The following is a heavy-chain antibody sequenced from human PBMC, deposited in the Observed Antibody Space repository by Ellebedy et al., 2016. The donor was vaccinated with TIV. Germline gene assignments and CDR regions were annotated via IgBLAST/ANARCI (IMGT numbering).Heavy chain of an antibody. CDR1: GYNFLTYG. V-gene: IGHV1-18*04. Sequence: AASVKVSCKVSGYNFLTYGVTWVRQVPGQGLEWMGWISPSNGYTNYAQNLQGRVTMTTDTSTTTVFMGLRSLTSDDTAVYYCGRAWISLYDGAPPDYWGQGTLVTVSS. CDR2: ISPSNGYT. J-gene: IGHJ4*02. D-gene: IGHD3-16*01. CDR3: GRAWISLYDGAPPDY.